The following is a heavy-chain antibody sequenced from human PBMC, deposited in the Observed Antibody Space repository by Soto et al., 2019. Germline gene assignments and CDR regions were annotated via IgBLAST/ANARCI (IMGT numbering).Heavy chain of an antibody. D-gene: IGHD5-12*01. CDR3: AKGQYSGYDRFDY. CDR1: GFTFSSYA. Sequence: GGSLRLSGAASGFTFSSYAMSWVRQAPGKGLEWVSAISGSGGSTYYADSVKGRFTISRDNSKNTLYLQMNSLRAEDTAVYYCAKGQYSGYDRFDYWGQGTLVTVSS. V-gene: IGHV3-23*01. J-gene: IGHJ4*02. CDR2: ISGSGGST.